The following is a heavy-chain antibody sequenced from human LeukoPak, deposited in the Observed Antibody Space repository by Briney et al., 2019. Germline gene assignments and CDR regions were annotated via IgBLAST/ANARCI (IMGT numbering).Heavy chain of an antibody. V-gene: IGHV3-48*03. CDR3: ARTVYDLRGQWLVPGFDS. D-gene: IGHD6-19*01. J-gene: IGHJ4*02. CDR2: IGTITNTT. CDR1: GLTFVIYE. Sequence: PGVSLRLSCAPWGLTFVIYEVHCLRRSRGKALVCGTYIGTITNTTYCADSVKGRFTVSRDDAKSSLYLQMSSLRAEDTAVYYCARTVYDLRGQWLVPGFDSWGQGTLVTVSS.